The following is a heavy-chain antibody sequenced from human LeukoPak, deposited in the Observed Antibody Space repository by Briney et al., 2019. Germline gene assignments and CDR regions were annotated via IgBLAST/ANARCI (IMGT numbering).Heavy chain of an antibody. J-gene: IGHJ3*01. CDR3: ARYRPTKTAFDV. CDR2: IYYSGST. V-gene: IGHV4-59*01. Sequence: KASETLSLTCTVSGGSISSYYWSWIRQPPGKGLEWIGYIYYSGSTNYNPSLKSRVTISVDTSKNQFSLKLNSVTAADTAVYYCARYRPTKTAFDVWGQGTMVTVSS. CDR1: GGSISSYY. D-gene: IGHD5-18*01.